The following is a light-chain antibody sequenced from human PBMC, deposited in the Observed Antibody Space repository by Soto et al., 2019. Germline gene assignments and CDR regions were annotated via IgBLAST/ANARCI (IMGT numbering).Light chain of an antibody. J-gene: IGKJ3*01. Sequence: EIALTQSASTLSLWPGERATLDCRASQSFXSYLPRDQQKPRQAPRVPTYAASNSANGIPARFSGSGSATDFTPTISRTEPDDCSVYYWQQRSKWRGTFGPGTKVEI. CDR2: AAS. CDR1: QSFXSY. V-gene: IGKV3-11*01. CDR3: QQRSKWRGT.